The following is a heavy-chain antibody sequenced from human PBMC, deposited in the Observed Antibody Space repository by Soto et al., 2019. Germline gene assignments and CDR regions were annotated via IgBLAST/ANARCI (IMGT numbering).Heavy chain of an antibody. D-gene: IGHD2-21*02. Sequence: GGSLRLSCAASGFTFSDYYMSWIRQAPGKGLEWVSYISSSSSYTNYADSVKGRFTISRDNAKNSLYLQMNSLRAEDTAVYYCAREVDGDCGGDCYYFDYWGQGTLVTVSS. CDR1: GFTFSDYY. J-gene: IGHJ4*02. CDR3: AREVDGDCGGDCYYFDY. CDR2: ISSSSSYT. V-gene: IGHV3-11*06.